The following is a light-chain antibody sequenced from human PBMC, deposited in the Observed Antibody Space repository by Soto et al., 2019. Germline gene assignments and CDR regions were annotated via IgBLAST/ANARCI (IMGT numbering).Light chain of an antibody. CDR3: CSYAGSSTFFYV. CDR2: EGG. Sequence: QSVLTHPASVSGSPGQSITISCTGTSSDVGSYNLVSWYQQHPGKAPKLMIYEGGKRPSGVSNRSSGSKSGNTASLTISGLQAEDEADYYCCSYAGSSTFFYVLGTGTKVTVL. CDR1: SSDVGSYNL. V-gene: IGLV2-23*03. J-gene: IGLJ1*01.